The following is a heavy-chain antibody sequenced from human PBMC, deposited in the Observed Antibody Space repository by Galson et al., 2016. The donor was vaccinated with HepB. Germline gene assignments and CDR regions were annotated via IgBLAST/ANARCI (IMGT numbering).Heavy chain of an antibody. Sequence: TLSLTCTVSRGSISSGDYYWSWIRQHPGKGLEWIGYIYNSGNTYYNPSLKSRLTISVDTSGNQFSLKLSSVTAADTAVYYCARGVGSSPPRGFDPWGPGTLVTVS. CDR2: IYNSGNT. V-gene: IGHV4-31*03. CDR3: ARGVGSSPPRGFDP. CDR1: RGSISSGDYY. J-gene: IGHJ5*02. D-gene: IGHD6-6*01.